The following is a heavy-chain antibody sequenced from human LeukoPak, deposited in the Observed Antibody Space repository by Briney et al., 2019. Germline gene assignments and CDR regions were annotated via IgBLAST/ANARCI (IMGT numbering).Heavy chain of an antibody. V-gene: IGHV1-69*13. CDR1: GGTFSSYA. CDR2: IIPIFGTA. CDR3: AASFFYGDYLYYYYYMDV. D-gene: IGHD4-17*01. J-gene: IGHJ6*03. Sequence: SVKVSCKASGGTFSSYAISWVRQAPGQGLEWMGGIIPIFGTANYAQKFQGRVTITADESTSTAYMELSSLRSEDTAVYYCAASFFYGDYLYYYYYMDVWGKGTTVTVSS.